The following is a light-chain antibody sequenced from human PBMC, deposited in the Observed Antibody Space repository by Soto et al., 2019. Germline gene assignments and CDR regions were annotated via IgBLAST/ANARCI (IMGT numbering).Light chain of an antibody. J-gene: IGKJ1*01. V-gene: IGKV1-5*03. CDR2: KAS. CDR1: QSISNW. Sequence: DIQMTQSPSTLSASVGDSVTITCRASQSISNWLAWYQQKPGKAPKFLIYKASNLESGVPSRFSGSGSGTEFTLTISSLQPDAFATYYCQQYNSHSWTFGQGTKVEIK. CDR3: QQYNSHSWT.